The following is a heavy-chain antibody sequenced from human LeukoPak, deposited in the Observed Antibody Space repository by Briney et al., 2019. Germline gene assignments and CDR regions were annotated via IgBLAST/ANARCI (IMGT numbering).Heavy chain of an antibody. V-gene: IGHV3-21*01. D-gene: IGHD6-19*01. J-gene: IGHJ4*02. CDR3: ARDDAVAGTDY. CDR2: ISSSSSYI. Sequence: PGGSLRLSCAASEFTFSSYSMNWVRQAPGKGLEWVSSISSSSSYIYYADSVKGRFTISRDNAKNSLYLQMNSLRAEDTAVYYCARDDAVAGTDYWGQGTLVTVSS. CDR1: EFTFSSYS.